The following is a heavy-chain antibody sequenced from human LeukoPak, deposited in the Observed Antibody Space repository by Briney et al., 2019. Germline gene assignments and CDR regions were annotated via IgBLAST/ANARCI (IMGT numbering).Heavy chain of an antibody. CDR1: GFTLSRYW. J-gene: IGHJ5*02. D-gene: IGHD3-10*01. CDR2: ISGDGSGT. V-gene: IGHV3-74*01. CDR3: ARDPGVRGVYYNYFDP. Sequence: QPGGSLRLSCTASGFTLSRYWMHWVAQAPGKGLMWVSRISGDGSGTTCADSVKGRFTISRDNAKNALYLQMNSLRAEDTAVYYCARDPGVRGVYYNYFDPWGQGTLVTVSA.